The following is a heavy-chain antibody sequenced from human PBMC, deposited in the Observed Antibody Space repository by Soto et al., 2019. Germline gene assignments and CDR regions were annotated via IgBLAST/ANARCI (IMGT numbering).Heavy chain of an antibody. D-gene: IGHD3-16*01. J-gene: IGHJ4*02. CDR3: SADLPDWGAYAFDY. V-gene: IGHV3-15*07. CDR2: VKSKVDGETI. Sequence: EVQLVESGGGLVEPEGSLRLSCAASGFTFNGAWMNWVRQGPGKGLEWVGRVKSKVDGETIDYAAPVKGRFTISRDDSRNMVYLQMNSLSTEDTAMYYCSADLPDWGAYAFDYWGQGALVTVSS. CDR1: GFTFNGAW.